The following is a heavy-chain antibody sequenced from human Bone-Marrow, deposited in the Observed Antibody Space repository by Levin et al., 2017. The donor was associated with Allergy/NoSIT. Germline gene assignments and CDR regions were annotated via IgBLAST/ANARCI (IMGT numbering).Heavy chain of an antibody. CDR3: ARAFYYDSSGNCRSAFDL. J-gene: IGHJ3*01. V-gene: IGHV1-69*04. Sequence: ASVKVSCKASGGSFSSYPINWVRQAPGQGLEWMGRIIPMPGITNYTQNFQERVTITADRSTSTAYMELSSLRSEDTAVYYCARAFYYDSSGNCRSAFDLWGQGTRVTVSS. CDR1: GGSFSSYP. CDR2: IIPMPGIT. D-gene: IGHD3-22*01.